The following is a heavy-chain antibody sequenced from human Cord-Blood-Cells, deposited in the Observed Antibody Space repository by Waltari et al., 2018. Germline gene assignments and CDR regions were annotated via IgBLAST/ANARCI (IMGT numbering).Heavy chain of an antibody. CDR3: ARDSRSGGMDV. V-gene: IGHV3-30-3*01. Sequence: QVQLVESGGGVVQPGRSLRLSCAASGFTFSSSAMHWVRQAPGKGLEWVAVISYDGSNKYYADSVKGRFTISRDNSKNTLYLQMNSLRAEDTAVYYCARDSRSGGMDVWGQGTTVTVSS. CDR1: GFTFSSSA. J-gene: IGHJ6*02. CDR2: ISYDGSNK.